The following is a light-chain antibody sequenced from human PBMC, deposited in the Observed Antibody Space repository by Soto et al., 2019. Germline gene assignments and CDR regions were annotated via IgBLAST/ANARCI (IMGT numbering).Light chain of an antibody. CDR2: SNN. J-gene: IGLJ2*01. CDR1: SSNIGRNT. CDR3: AGGDDSLNVPV. V-gene: IGLV1-44*01. Sequence: QSVLTQPPSASGTPGQRVTISCSGSSSNIGRNTVNWYQQLPGTAPKLLIYSNNQRPSGVPDRFSGSKSGTSGSLAISGLQSEDEADYYCAGGDDSLNVPVFGGGTKLTVL.